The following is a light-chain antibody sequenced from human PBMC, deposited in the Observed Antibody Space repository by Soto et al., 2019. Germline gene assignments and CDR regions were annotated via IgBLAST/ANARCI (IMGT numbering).Light chain of an antibody. Sequence: QSVLTQPASVSGSPGQSITISCTGASSDIGGSNYVSWFQQHPGKAPKLMIYEVINRPSGVSNRFSGSKSGNTASLTISGLQTEDEADYYCSSYASDSSLVFGT. CDR2: EVI. V-gene: IGLV2-14*01. CDR3: SSYASDSSLV. CDR1: SSDIGGSNY. J-gene: IGLJ1*01.